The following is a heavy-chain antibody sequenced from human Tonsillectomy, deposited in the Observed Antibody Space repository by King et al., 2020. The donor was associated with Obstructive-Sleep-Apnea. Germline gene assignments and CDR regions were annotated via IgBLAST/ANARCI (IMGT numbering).Heavy chain of an antibody. CDR2: ISWNSGSI. Sequence: VQLVESGGDLVQPGRSLRLSCAASGFTFDDYGMHWVRHAPGKGLEWVSGISWNSGSIGYADSVKGRYTISRDNAKNSLYLQMNSLRTEDTALYYCAKSYRSGWYVPFDYWGQGTPVTVSS. CDR1: GFTFDDYG. V-gene: IGHV3-9*01. J-gene: IGHJ4*02. D-gene: IGHD6-19*01. CDR3: AKSYRSGWYVPFDY.